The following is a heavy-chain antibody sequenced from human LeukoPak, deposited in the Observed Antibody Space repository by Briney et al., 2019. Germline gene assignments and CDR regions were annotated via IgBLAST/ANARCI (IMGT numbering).Heavy chain of an antibody. D-gene: IGHD3-3*01. Sequence: PGGSLRLSCSASGFTFVSYAMHWVRQAPGKGLEYVSAISSNGIRTYYADSVKGRFTLSRDNSKNTLYLQMTSLRAEDTAVYYCVKDKVTSTFGWYFDLWGRGTLVTVSS. CDR1: GFTFVSYA. J-gene: IGHJ2*01. CDR2: ISSNGIRT. CDR3: VKDKVTSTFGWYFDL. V-gene: IGHV3-64D*06.